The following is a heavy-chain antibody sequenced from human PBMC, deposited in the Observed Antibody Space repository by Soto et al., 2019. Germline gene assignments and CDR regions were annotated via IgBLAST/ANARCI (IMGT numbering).Heavy chain of an antibody. J-gene: IGHJ4*02. V-gene: IGHV3-30*18. D-gene: IGHD6-19*01. CDR1: GFTFSDYA. CDR3: AKGGRQWLVTSDFNY. Sequence: VQLVESGGGVVQPGRSLRLSCADSGFTFSDYAMHWVRQAPGKGLEWVAVVSHDGRNTHYADSVKGRFTISRDSSKNTVSLEMTSLRAEDTSVYYCAKGGRQWLVTSDFNYWGQGALVTVSS. CDR2: VSHDGRNT.